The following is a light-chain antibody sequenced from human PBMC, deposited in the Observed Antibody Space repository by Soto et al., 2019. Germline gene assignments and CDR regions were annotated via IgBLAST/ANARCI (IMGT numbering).Light chain of an antibody. CDR2: DAS. Sequence: AIRMTQSPSSLSASTGDRVTITCRASQGISSYLAWYQQKPGKAPKLLIYDASTLESGVPSRFSGSGSGTEFTLTISSLQPDDFATYYCQHYNSYSEAFGQGTKVDIK. J-gene: IGKJ1*01. CDR3: QHYNSYSEA. CDR1: QGISSY. V-gene: IGKV1-8*01.